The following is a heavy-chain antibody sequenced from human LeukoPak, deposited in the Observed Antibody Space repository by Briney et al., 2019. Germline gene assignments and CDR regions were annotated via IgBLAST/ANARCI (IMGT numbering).Heavy chain of an antibody. D-gene: IGHD6-13*01. CDR2: MNPNSGHT. CDR3: ARGRIAARWAFDI. J-gene: IGHJ3*02. Sequence: ASVKVSCKASGYTFTTYDINWVRQATGQGLEWMGWMNPNSGHTGYAQKLQGRVTMTTDTSTSTAYMELRSLRSDDTAVYYCARGRIAARWAFDIWGQGTMVTVSS. V-gene: IGHV1-8*01. CDR1: GYTFTTYD.